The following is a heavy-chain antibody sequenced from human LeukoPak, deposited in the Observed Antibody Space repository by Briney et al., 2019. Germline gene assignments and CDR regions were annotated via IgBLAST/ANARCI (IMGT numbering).Heavy chain of an antibody. D-gene: IGHD1-20*01. J-gene: IGHJ5*02. CDR1: GFTFSSYA. V-gene: IGHV3-21*01. CDR2: ISSSGSYK. CDR3: ARGVTGTHGLDWFDP. Sequence: GGSLRLSCAASGFTFSSYAMSWVRQAPGKGLEWVSSISSSGSYKKYADSVKGRFTISRDSAKNSLYLQMNSLRAEDTAVYYCARGVTGTHGLDWFDPWGQGTLVTVSS.